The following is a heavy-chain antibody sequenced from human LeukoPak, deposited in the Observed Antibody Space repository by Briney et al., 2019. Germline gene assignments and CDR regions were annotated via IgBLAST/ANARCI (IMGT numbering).Heavy chain of an antibody. V-gene: IGHV4-4*07. D-gene: IGHD4-17*01. CDR1: GGSISSYY. J-gene: IGHJ5*02. CDR3: ARDRDDGYGDYPNWFDP. CDR2: IYTSGST. Sequence: SETLSLTCTISGGSISSYYWSWIRQPAGKGLEWIGRIYTSGSTNYNPSLKSRVTMSVDTSKNQFSLKLSSVTAADTAVYYCARDRDDGYGDYPNWFDPWGQGTLVTVSS.